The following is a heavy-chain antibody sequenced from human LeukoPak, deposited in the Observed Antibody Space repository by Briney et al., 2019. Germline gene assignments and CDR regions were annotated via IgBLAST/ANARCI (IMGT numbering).Heavy chain of an antibody. CDR3: ATPWVLDTAMDPFDY. J-gene: IGHJ4*02. CDR1: GFTFSSYE. CDR2: ISSSGSTI. V-gene: IGHV3-48*03. Sequence: GGSLRLSCAASGFTFSSYEMNWVRQAPGKGLEWVSYISSSGSTIYYADSVKGRFTISRDNAKNSLYLRMNSLRAEDTAVYYCATPWVLDTAMDPFDYWGQGTLVTVSS. D-gene: IGHD5-18*01.